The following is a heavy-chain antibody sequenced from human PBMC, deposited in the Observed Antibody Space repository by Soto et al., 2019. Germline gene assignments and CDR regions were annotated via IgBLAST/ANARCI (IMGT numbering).Heavy chain of an antibody. Sequence: GGSLRLSCVASGFTFSDYRMSWVRQAPGKGPEWVANIKQDGSEKNYKDSVKGRFSISRDNTKNSLFLKMSDLRADDTAVYHCARAGGYDFWSLLDPWGEGTMVTVYS. CDR1: GFTFSDYR. CDR2: IKQDGSEK. V-gene: IGHV3-7*01. J-gene: IGHJ5*02. D-gene: IGHD3-3*01. CDR3: ARAGGYDFWSLLDP.